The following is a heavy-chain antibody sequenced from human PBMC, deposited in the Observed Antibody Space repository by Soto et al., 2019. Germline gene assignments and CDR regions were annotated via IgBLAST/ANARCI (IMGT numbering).Heavy chain of an antibody. J-gene: IGHJ6*02. CDR1: GGTFSSYA. D-gene: IGHD6-13*01. Sequence: QVQLVQSGAEVKKPGSSVKVSCKASGGTFSSYAISWVRQAPGQGLEWMGGIIPILGTADYAQKFQGRVTSTPAKSTSTAYMEPRSLRSEDTAVYYCASLIASAGPPHSPRYYYGMDVWGQGTTVTVSS. CDR3: ASLIASAGPPHSPRYYYGMDV. CDR2: IIPILGTA. V-gene: IGHV1-69*14.